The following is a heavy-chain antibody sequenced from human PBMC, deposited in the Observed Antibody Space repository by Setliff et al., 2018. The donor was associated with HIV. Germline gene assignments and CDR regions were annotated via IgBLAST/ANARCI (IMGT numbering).Heavy chain of an antibody. J-gene: IGHJ4*02. CDR3: AKDYAWDPEWYLES. CDR1: GFTFNDYA. V-gene: IGHV3-9*01. D-gene: IGHD2-2*01. Sequence: HPGGSLRLSCAASGFTFNDYAMHWVRQRPGKGLEWVSTINWNNETIAYADSVRGRFTISRDNAKNSLFLQMTSLRPEDTALYYCAKDYAWDPEWYLESWGQGTLVTVSS. CDR2: INWNNETI.